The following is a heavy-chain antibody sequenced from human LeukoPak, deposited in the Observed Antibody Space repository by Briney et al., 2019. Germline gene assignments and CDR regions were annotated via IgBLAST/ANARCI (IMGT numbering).Heavy chain of an antibody. Sequence: SETLSLTCAVYGGSFSGYYWSWIRQPPGKGLEWIGEINHSGSTNYNPSLKSRVTISVDTSKNQFSLKLSSVTAADTAVYYCARAGDYGDYGDFDYWGQGTLVTVSS. CDR3: ARAGDYGDYGDFDY. J-gene: IGHJ4*02. CDR2: INHSGST. V-gene: IGHV4-34*01. CDR1: GGSFSGYY. D-gene: IGHD4-17*01.